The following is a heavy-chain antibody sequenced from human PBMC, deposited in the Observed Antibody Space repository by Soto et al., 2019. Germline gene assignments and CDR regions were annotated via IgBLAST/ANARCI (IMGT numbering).Heavy chain of an antibody. D-gene: IGHD1-26*01. CDR1: GGTFSSYT. Sequence: QVQLVQSGAEVKKPGSSVKVSCKASGGTFSSYTISWVRQAPGQGLEWMGRIIPILGIANYAQKFQGRVTITADKSTSTAYMALSSLRAEDTAVYYCAKGGGGGRDYFDYWGQGTLVTVSS. J-gene: IGHJ4*02. CDR2: IIPILGIA. CDR3: AKGGGGGRDYFDY. V-gene: IGHV1-69*02.